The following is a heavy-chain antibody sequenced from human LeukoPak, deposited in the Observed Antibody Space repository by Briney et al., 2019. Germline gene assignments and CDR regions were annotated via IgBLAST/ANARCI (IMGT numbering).Heavy chain of an antibody. CDR2: IYYSGST. Sequence: PSETLSLTCTVSGGSISSSSYCWGWIRQPPGKGLEWIGSIYYSGSTYYNPSLKSRVTISVDTSKNQFSLKLSSVTAADTAVYYCARDSYSSSWFGVFDYWGQGTLVTVSS. CDR3: ARDSYSSSWFGVFDY. J-gene: IGHJ4*02. D-gene: IGHD6-13*01. CDR1: GGSISSSSYC. V-gene: IGHV4-39*07.